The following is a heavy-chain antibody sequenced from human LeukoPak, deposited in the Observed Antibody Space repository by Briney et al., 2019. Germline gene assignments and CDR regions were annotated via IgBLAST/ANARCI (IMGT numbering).Heavy chain of an antibody. V-gene: IGHV3-21*01. CDR3: ARGAPYYFDY. J-gene: IGHJ4*02. Sequence: GGSLRLSCAASGFTFSSYSMNWVRQAPGKGLEWVSSISSSSSYIYYADSVKSRFTISRDNAKNSLYLQMNSLRAEDKAVYYCARGAPYYFDYWGKGTLVTVSS. CDR1: GFTFSSYS. CDR2: ISSSSSYI.